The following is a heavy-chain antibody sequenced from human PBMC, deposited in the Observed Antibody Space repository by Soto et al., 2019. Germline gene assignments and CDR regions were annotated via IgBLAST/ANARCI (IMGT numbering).Heavy chain of an antibody. CDR2: INAGNGNT. D-gene: IGHD4-4*01. J-gene: IGHJ6*03. Sequence: EASVKVSCKASGYSFTSYAMHWVRQAPGQRLEWMGWINAGNGNTKYSQKFQGRVTITRDTSASTAYMELSSLRSEDTAVYYCARVIQSGYYYMDVWGKGTTVTVSS. V-gene: IGHV1-3*01. CDR3: ARVIQSGYYYMDV. CDR1: GYSFTSYA.